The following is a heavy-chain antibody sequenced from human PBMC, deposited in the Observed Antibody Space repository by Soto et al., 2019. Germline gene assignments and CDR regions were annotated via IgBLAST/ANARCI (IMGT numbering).Heavy chain of an antibody. V-gene: IGHV1-18*03. D-gene: IGHD6-6*01. J-gene: IGHJ3*01. CDR2: ISAYSGNT. CDR3: AGQYRSSSGSERPFDF. Sequence: QVQLVQTGAEVKKPGASVKVSCKASGYTFTSYGISWVRQAPGQGLEWMGGISAYSGNTNYAQKLQSRVTMNTDTSTGTAYMELRSLRPGDMAVYYCAGQYRSSSGSERPFDFWGQGTMVTVSS. CDR1: GYTFTSYG.